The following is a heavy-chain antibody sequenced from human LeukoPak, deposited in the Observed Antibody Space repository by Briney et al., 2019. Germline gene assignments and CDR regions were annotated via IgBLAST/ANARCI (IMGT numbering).Heavy chain of an antibody. CDR2: INHSGST. Sequence: SETLSLTCAVYGGSFSGYYWSWIRQPPGKGPEWIGEINHSGSTNYNPSLKSRVTISVDTSKNQFSLKLSSVTAADTAVYYCARDQPRYCSGGSCYSEQDYWGQGTLVTVSS. J-gene: IGHJ4*02. CDR1: GGSFSGYY. V-gene: IGHV4-34*01. CDR3: ARDQPRYCSGGSCYSEQDY. D-gene: IGHD2-15*01.